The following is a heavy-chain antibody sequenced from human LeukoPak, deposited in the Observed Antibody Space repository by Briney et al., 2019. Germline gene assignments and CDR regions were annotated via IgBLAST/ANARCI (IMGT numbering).Heavy chain of an antibody. CDR1: GGTFSSYA. D-gene: IGHD2-2*01. Sequence: SVKVSCKASGGTFSSYAISWVRQAPGQGLEWMGRIIPILGIANYAQKFQGRVTITADKSTSTAYMELSSLRSDDTAMYYCARDDIVAVPAAMPFDYWGQGTLVTVSS. CDR2: IIPILGIA. CDR3: ARDDIVAVPAAMPFDY. J-gene: IGHJ4*02. V-gene: IGHV1-69*04.